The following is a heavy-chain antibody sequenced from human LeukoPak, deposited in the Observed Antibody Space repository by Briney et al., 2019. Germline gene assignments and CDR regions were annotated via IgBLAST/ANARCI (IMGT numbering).Heavy chain of an antibody. V-gene: IGHV6-1*01. D-gene: IGHD3-3*01. CDR2: TYYRSKWYN. CDR1: GDSVSSNSAA. J-gene: IGHJ4*02. CDR3: ARDRLGFWSGYYGHGFDY. Sequence: SQTLSLTCAISGDSVSSNSAAWNWIRQSPSRGLEWLGRTYYRSKWYNDYAVSVKSRITIDPDTSKNQFSLQLNSVTPEDTAVYYCARDRLGFWSGYYGHGFDYWGQGTLVTVSS.